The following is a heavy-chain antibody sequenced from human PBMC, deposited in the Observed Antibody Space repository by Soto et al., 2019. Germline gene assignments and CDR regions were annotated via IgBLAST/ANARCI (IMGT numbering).Heavy chain of an antibody. CDR3: ARTPPGYCSGGSCYSGTLPFDY. D-gene: IGHD2-15*01. CDR1: GYTFTSYG. Sequence: ASLKVSCKASGYTFTSYGISWVRQAPGQGLEWMGWISAYNGNTNYAQKLQGRVTMTTDTSTSTAYMELRSLRSDDTAVYYCARTPPGYCSGGSCYSGTLPFDYWGQGTLVTVSS. CDR2: ISAYNGNT. V-gene: IGHV1-18*01. J-gene: IGHJ4*02.